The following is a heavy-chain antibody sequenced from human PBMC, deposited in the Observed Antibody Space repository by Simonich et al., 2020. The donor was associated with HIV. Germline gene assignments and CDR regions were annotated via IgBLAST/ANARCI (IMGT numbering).Heavy chain of an antibody. CDR1: GGSFSGYY. Sequence: QVQLQQWGAGLLKPSETLSLTCAVYGGSFSGYYWSWIRQPPGKGLEWIGEINHSRTSNYNPSLKSRVTISRDTSKNQFSLKLISVTAADTAIYYCARVIFVTSAGCDYWGQGTLVTVSS. V-gene: IGHV4-34*01. CDR3: ARVIFVTSAGCDY. J-gene: IGHJ4*02. CDR2: INHSRTS. D-gene: IGHD3-3*02.